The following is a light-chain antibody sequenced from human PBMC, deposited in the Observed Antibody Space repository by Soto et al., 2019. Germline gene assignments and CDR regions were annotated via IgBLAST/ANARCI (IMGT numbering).Light chain of an antibody. CDR2: RNN. Sequence: QSVLTQPPSASGTPGQRVTISCSGSSTNIGSNYVYWYKQLPGTAPKLLIYRNNQRPSGVPDRFSGSKSGTSASLAISRLRSEDEADYYCAAWDDSLSGQVFGTGTKVTV. CDR3: AAWDDSLSGQV. CDR1: STNIGSNY. J-gene: IGLJ1*01. V-gene: IGLV1-47*01.